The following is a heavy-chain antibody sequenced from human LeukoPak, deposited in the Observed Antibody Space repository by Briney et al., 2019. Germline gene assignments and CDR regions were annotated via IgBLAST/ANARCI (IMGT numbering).Heavy chain of an antibody. CDR2: IIPIFGTA. CDR1: GGAFSSYA. D-gene: IGHD3-22*01. Sequence: ASVKVSCKASGGAFSSYAISWLRQAPGQGLEWMGGIIPIFGTANYAQKFQGRVTITADESTSTAYMELSSLRSEDTAVYYCAREPYYDSSGYHHWFDPWRQGTLGTVSS. V-gene: IGHV1-69*13. J-gene: IGHJ5*02. CDR3: AREPYYDSSGYHHWFDP.